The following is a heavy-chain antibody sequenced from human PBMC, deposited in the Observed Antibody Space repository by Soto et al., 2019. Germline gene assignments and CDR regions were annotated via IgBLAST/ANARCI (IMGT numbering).Heavy chain of an antibody. CDR3: ARDLQGYSGSCGLDY. D-gene: IGHD3-22*01. V-gene: IGHV1-2*04. CDR1: GYAFIDYY. J-gene: IGHJ4*02. CDR2: INPNSGAK. Sequence: ASVKVSCKASGYAFIDYYMHWVRQAPGQGLEWMGWINPNSGAKKYAQNFQGWVTLTRDTSITTAYLELTRLRSEDTAVYYCARDLQGYSGSCGLDYWGQGTLVTVSS.